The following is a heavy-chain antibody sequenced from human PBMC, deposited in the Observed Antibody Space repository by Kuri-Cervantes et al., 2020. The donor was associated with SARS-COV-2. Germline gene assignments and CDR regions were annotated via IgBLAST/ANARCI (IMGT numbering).Heavy chain of an antibody. J-gene: IGHJ6*03. D-gene: IGHD2/OR15-2a*01. V-gene: IGHV3-48*01. CDR2: ISSSSTI. CDR1: GFTFSSYS. CDR3: AIPPFSRAPSYYYYMDV. Sequence: GESLKISCAASGFTFSSYSMNWVRQAPGKGLEWVSYISSSSTIYYADSVKGRFTISRDNAKNTLYLQMNSLRAEDTAVYYCAIPPFSRAPSYYYYMDVWGKGTTVTVSS.